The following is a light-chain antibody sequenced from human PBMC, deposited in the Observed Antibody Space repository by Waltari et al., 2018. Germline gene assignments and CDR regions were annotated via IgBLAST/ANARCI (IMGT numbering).Light chain of an antibody. V-gene: IGKV1-33*01. CDR2: DAS. J-gene: IGKJ2*01. CDR1: QDISKY. Sequence: DIQMAQSPSSLSASVGDRVTITCQASQDISKYLNWYQQKPGKAPQLLIYDASNLETGVPSRFSGGGSGTDFSLTITSLQPEDFATYYCQQLNSYPVTFGQGTKLEIK. CDR3: QQLNSYPVT.